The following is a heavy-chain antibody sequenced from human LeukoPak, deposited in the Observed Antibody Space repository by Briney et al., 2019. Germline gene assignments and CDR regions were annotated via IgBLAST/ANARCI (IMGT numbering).Heavy chain of an antibody. Sequence: GGSLRLSCAASGFTFSSYPLNWVRQAPGKGLEWISHIRDTGTTDYADSVKGRFTISRDNVKNSLYLQLSSLRVEDTAVYYCARDHDFAFDNWGLGTLVTVSS. CDR2: IRDTGTT. D-gene: IGHD2-21*02. CDR1: GFTFSSYP. V-gene: IGHV3-48*01. J-gene: IGHJ4*02. CDR3: ARDHDFAFDN.